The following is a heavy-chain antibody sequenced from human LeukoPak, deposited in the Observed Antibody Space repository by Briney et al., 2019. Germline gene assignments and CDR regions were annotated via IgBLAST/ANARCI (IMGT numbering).Heavy chain of an antibody. J-gene: IGHJ6*03. D-gene: IGHD3-9*01. V-gene: IGHV3-30*02. CDR3: AKDKYIRYFVGHNCSYYFDV. CDR2: IRYDGSNK. Sequence: PGGSLRLFCAASGFTFSSYGMHWARHAPGKGLEGVAFIRYDGSNKYYADSVKGRFTIYRDNSKNTLYLQKNSLRTENTALYYCAKDKYIRYFVGHNCSYYFDVWGKGTTVTVSS. CDR1: GFTFSSYG.